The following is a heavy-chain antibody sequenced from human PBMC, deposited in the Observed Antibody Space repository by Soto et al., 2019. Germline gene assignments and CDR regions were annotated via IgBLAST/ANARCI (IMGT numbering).Heavy chain of an antibody. V-gene: IGHV3-30-3*01. CDR1: GFTFSSYA. J-gene: IGHJ4*02. Sequence: QVQLVESGGGVVQPGRSLRLSCAASGFTFSSYAMHWVRQAPGKGLEWVAVISYDGSNKYYADSVKGRFTISRDNSKNTLYLQMNILRAEDTAVYYCARDRGSSGVFFDYWGQGTLVTVSS. CDR2: ISYDGSNK. CDR3: ARDRGSSGVFFDY. D-gene: IGHD6-13*01.